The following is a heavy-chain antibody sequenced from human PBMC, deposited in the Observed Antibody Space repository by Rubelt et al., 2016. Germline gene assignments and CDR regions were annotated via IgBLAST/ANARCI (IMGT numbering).Heavy chain of an antibody. CDR2: IHANSGDT. Sequence: QVQLVQSGAEVKKPGSSVKVSCKASGDTFSGYYVHWVRQAPGQGLEWLGWIHANSGDTTYSQRFQDRVTLRRDTPVTTAYMGVSGLRSDDTAVYYCARSYTSDLDYWGQGTLVTVSS. J-gene: IGHJ4*02. CDR3: ARSYTSDLDY. V-gene: IGHV1-2*02. CDR1: GDTFSGYY. D-gene: IGHD2-2*02.